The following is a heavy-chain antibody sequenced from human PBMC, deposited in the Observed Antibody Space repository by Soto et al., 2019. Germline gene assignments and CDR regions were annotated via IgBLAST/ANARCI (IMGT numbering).Heavy chain of an antibody. CDR3: AREGRSTDGRIYAMDV. J-gene: IGHJ6*02. Sequence: QVQLVQSGAEVKKPGSSVKVSCKASGGTFSNSAINWVRQAPGQGLEWMGWISPILGIGYNAEKFQGRVTITADKSSSTAYMEMSSLRSEDTAVYYCAREGRSTDGRIYAMDVWGQGTTVTVSS. CDR1: GGTFSNSA. V-gene: IGHV1-69*04. D-gene: IGHD1-26*01. CDR2: ISPILGIG.